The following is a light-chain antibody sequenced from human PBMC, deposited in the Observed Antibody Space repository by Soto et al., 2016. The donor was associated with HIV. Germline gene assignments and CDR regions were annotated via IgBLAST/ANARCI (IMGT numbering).Light chain of an antibody. CDR2: ELS. CDR1: QSLLHANGQTY. Sequence: DIVMTQTPLSLSVTPGQPASISCKSSQSLLHANGQTYLYWYLQKAGQPPQLLIHELSNRFSGVPDRVSGSGSGTSFTLKISRVEAEDVGVYYCMQSLQGITFGGGTKVEIK. V-gene: IGKV2D-29*01. CDR3: MQSLQGIT. J-gene: IGKJ4*01.